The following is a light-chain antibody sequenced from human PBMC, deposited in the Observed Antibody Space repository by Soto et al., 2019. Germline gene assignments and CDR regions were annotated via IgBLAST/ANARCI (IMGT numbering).Light chain of an antibody. CDR2: DVN. CDR3: SSYTSSSTLYV. J-gene: IGLJ1*01. V-gene: IGLV2-14*01. CDR1: ISDIGGYNF. Sequence: QSVLTQPASVSGSPGQSITISCTGTISDIGGYNFISWYQHHPGKAPKLVIYDVNNRPSGISYRFSGSKSGNTASLTISGLQAEDEADYYCSSYTSSSTLYVFGTGTKVTVL.